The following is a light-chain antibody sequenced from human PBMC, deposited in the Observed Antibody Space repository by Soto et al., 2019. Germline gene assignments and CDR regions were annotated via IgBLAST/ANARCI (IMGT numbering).Light chain of an antibody. CDR1: ETISTF. V-gene: IGKV1-39*01. J-gene: IGKJ5*01. Sequence: IQMTQSPSSLSVSVGYRFTMTCRASETISTFLNWYQFKPXNAPKLLIYAASTLQDGVPSSFSGSGSGTDFTLTINSLQHEDFSSYYCQQSYDISPITFGQGTRLEIK. CDR3: QQSYDISPIT. CDR2: AAS.